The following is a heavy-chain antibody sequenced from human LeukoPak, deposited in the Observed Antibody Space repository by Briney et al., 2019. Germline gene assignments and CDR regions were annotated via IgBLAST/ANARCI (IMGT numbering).Heavy chain of an antibody. J-gene: IGHJ4*02. V-gene: IGHV4-59*01. Sequence: PSETLSLTCTVSGGSISSYYWSWIRQPPGKGLEWIGYIYYSGSTNYNPSLKSRVTISVDTSKNQFSLKLSSVTAADTAVYYCARESGDCALDYWGQGTLVTVSS. CDR2: IYYSGST. CDR1: GGSISSYY. CDR3: ARESGDCALDY. D-gene: IGHD2-21*02.